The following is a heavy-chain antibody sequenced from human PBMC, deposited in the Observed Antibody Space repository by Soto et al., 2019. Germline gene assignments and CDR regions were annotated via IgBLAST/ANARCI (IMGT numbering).Heavy chain of an antibody. J-gene: IGHJ5*02. CDR3: ARGLRVGATPPWFDP. V-gene: IGHV3-21*01. D-gene: IGHD1-26*01. CDR1: GFTFSSYS. Sequence: PGGSLRLSCAASGFTFSSYSMNWVRQAPGKGLEWVSSISSSSSYIYYADSVKGRFTISRDNAKDSMYLQMNSLRAEDTAVYYCARGLRVGATPPWFDPWGQGTLVTVSS. CDR2: ISSSSSYI.